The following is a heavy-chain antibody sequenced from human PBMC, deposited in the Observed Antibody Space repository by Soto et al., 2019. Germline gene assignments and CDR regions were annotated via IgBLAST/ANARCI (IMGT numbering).Heavy chain of an antibody. D-gene: IGHD6-13*01. V-gene: IGHV1-18*01. Sequence: QVQLVQSGAEVKQPGAAVKVSCKGSGYTFISYGVNWVRQAPGQGLEWVGWISGYNGNTKYAQKFQGRVTMTTDTSSSTAYMELRSLRLDDTAVYYCARDMDGSSWYRVGYWGQGTLVPVSS. CDR1: GYTFISYG. CDR3: ARDMDGSSWYRVGY. CDR2: ISGYNGNT. J-gene: IGHJ4*02.